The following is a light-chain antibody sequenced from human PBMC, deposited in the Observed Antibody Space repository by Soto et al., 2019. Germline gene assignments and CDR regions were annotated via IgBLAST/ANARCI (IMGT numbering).Light chain of an antibody. J-gene: IGKJ4*01. V-gene: IGKV3-11*01. CDR1: QSVSTY. CDR2: DAS. CDR3: QQRIDWPLT. Sequence: EIVLTQSPATLSLSPGERATLSCRASQSVSTYLAWYQQKTGQTPRLLIYDASNRATGIPARFSGSGSGTDFTLTIISLEPEDFAVYYCQQRIDWPLTFGGGTKVQIK.